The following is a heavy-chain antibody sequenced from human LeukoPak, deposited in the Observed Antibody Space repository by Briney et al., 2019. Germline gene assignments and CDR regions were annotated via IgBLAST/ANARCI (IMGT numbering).Heavy chain of an antibody. J-gene: IGHJ4*02. CDR1: GFTFSSYG. D-gene: IGHD1-26*01. CDR3: ATTGSGSYYDY. Sequence: GGSLRLSCAASGFTFSSYGMHWVRQAPGKGLEWVAVISYDGSNKYYADSVKGRFTISRDNSKNTLYLQMNSLRAEDTAVYYCATTGSGSYYDYWGQGTLVTVSS. CDR2: ISYDGSNK. V-gene: IGHV3-30*03.